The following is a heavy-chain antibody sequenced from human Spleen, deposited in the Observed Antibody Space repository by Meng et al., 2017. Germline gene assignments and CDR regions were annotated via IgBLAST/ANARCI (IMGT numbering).Heavy chain of an antibody. Sequence: QVQLQESGPGLVKPSQTLSLTCTVSGDSISSDYFWSWIRQPPGKGLEWIGYIYHGGSTDYNPSLRSRVTISVDTSKNQFSLKLSSVTAADTAVYYCARGYPGDSRYFDLWGRGTLVTVSS. J-gene: IGHJ2*01. CDR1: GDSISSDYF. V-gene: IGHV4-30-4*01. D-gene: IGHD7-27*01. CDR3: ARGYPGDSRYFDL. CDR2: IYHGGST.